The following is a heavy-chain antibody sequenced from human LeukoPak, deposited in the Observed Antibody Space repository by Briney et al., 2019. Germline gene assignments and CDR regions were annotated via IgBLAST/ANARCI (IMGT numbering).Heavy chain of an antibody. Sequence: SETLSLTCTVSGGSITNYFWSWIRQSAGKGLEWIGRINTSGDTSYNPSIRSRVTMSVDTSKNQFSLKLSSVTAVDTAVYYCARDEYLYGVRTHPYFFDQWGQGTLVTVSS. V-gene: IGHV4-4*07. CDR1: GGSITNYF. CDR2: INTSGDT. D-gene: IGHD2/OR15-2a*01. CDR3: ARDEYLYGVRTHPYFFDQ. J-gene: IGHJ4*02.